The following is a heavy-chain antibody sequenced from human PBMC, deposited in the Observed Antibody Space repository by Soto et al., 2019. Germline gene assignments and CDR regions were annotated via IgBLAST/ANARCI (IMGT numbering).Heavy chain of an antibody. CDR2: ISAYNGDT. J-gene: IGHJ4*02. D-gene: IGHD3-3*01. V-gene: IGHV1-18*01. Sequence: QIQLVQSGAEVRKPGASVKVSCKASGYTFKSYGISWVRQTAGQGLEWLGWISAYNGDTKYAQNLQGRVSLTTDAPTSSAYMVLRSLRSDDTAVYYCARYFWSGQLPYYFDYWGQGTLVTVSS. CDR1: GYTFKSYG. CDR3: ARYFWSGQLPYYFDY.